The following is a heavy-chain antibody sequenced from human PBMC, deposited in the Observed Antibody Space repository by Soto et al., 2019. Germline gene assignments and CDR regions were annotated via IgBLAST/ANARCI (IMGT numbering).Heavy chain of an antibody. V-gene: IGHV4-59*08. CDR1: GGSISSYY. D-gene: IGHD1-26*01. CDR2: IYYSGST. Sequence: SETLSLTCTVSGGSISSYYWSWTRQPPGKGLEWIGYIYYSGSTNYNPSLKSRVTISVDTSKNQFSLKLSSVTAADTAVYYCARSLVGATWNLAPWGQGTLVTVS. CDR3: ARSLVGATWNLAP. J-gene: IGHJ5*02.